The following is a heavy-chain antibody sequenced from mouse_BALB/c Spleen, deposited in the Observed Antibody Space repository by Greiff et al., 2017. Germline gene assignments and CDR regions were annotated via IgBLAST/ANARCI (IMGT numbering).Heavy chain of an antibody. CDR1: GYSITSDYA. Sequence: EVKVEESGPGLVKPSQSLSLTCTVTGYSITSDYAWNWIRQFPGNKLEWMGYISYSGSTSYNPSLKSRISITRDTSKNQFFLQLNSVTTEDTATYYCAREGGRFWGQGTTLTVSS. V-gene: IGHV3-2*02. D-gene: IGHD3-3*01. CDR3: AREGGRF. CDR2: ISYSGST. J-gene: IGHJ2*01.